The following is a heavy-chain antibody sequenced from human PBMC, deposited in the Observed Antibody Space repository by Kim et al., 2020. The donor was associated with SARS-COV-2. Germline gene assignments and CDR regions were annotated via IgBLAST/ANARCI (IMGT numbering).Heavy chain of an antibody. CDR1: GFTFSSYG. J-gene: IGHJ4*02. V-gene: IGHV3-30*03. D-gene: IGHD6-19*01. CDR3: ARGTYSSGWWSDY. Sequence: GGSLRLSCAASGFTFSSYGMQWVRQAPGKGLEWVALISYDGSNKYYGDSVKGRFTISRDNSKNTLYLQMNSLRAEDTAVYYCARGTYSSGWWSDYWGQGTLVTVSS. CDR2: ISYDGSNK.